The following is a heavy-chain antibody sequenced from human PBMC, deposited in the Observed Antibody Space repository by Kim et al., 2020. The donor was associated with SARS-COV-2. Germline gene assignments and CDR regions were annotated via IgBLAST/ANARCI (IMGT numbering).Heavy chain of an antibody. J-gene: IGHJ4*02. V-gene: IGHV3-23*01. CDR2: ISGSGGST. Sequence: GGSLRLSCAASGFTFSSYAMSWVRQAPGKGLEWVSAISGSGGSTYYADSVKGRFTISRDNSKNTLYLQMNSLRAEDTAVYYCAKVQAVGATGWYYFDYWGQGTLVTVSS. CDR3: AKVQAVGATGWYYFDY. D-gene: IGHD1-26*01. CDR1: GFTFSSYA.